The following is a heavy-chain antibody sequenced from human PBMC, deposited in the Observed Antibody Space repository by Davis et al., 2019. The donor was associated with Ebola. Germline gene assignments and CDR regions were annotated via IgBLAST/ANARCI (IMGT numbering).Heavy chain of an antibody. Sequence: ASVKVSCKASGYTFTSYDINWVRQATGQGLEWMGWMNPNSGNTGYAQKFQGRVTMTRNTSISTAYMELSSLRSEDTAVYYCARRNPLRYYDSRRGSYYYYYGMDVWGQGTTVTVSS. CDR1: GYTFTSYD. J-gene: IGHJ6*02. D-gene: IGHD3-22*01. CDR2: MNPNSGNT. CDR3: ARRNPLRYYDSRRGSYYYYYGMDV. V-gene: IGHV1-8*01.